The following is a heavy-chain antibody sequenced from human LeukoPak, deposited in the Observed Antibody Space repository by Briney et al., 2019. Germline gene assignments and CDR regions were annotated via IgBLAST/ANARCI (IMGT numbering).Heavy chain of an antibody. CDR1: GGSISSGGYY. V-gene: IGHV4-31*03. J-gene: IGHJ5*02. Sequence: SQTLSLTCTVSGGSISSGGYYWSWIRQHPGKGLEWIGYIYYSGSTYYNPSLKSRVTISVDTSKNQFSLKLSSVTAADTAVYYCAGQTYYDFWSGYLNWFDPWGQGTLVTVSS. CDR2: IYYSGST. D-gene: IGHD3-3*01. CDR3: AGQTYYDFWSGYLNWFDP.